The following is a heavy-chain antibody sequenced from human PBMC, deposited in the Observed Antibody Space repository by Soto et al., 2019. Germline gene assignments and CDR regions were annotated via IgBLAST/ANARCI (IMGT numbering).Heavy chain of an antibody. Sequence: ASVKVSCKASGYTFTSYGISWVRQAPGQGLEWMGWISAYNGNTNYAQKLQGRVTMTTDTSTSTAYMELRSLRSDDTAVYYCAIDFPPYSYGIFDYWGQGTLVTVSS. D-gene: IGHD5-18*01. CDR2: ISAYNGNT. V-gene: IGHV1-18*01. CDR3: AIDFPPYSYGIFDY. CDR1: GYTFTSYG. J-gene: IGHJ4*02.